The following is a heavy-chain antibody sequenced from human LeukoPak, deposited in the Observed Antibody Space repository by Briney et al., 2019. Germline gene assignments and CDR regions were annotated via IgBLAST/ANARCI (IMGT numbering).Heavy chain of an antibody. Sequence: SETLSLTCAVYGGSFSGYYWSWIRQPPGKGLEWIGEINHSGSTNYNPSLKSRVTISVDTSKNQFSLELSSVTAADTAVYYCARGLAGLRPWGQGTLVTVSS. CDR3: ARGLAGLRP. CDR2: INHSGST. D-gene: IGHD3-22*01. J-gene: IGHJ5*02. V-gene: IGHV4-34*01. CDR1: GGSFSGYY.